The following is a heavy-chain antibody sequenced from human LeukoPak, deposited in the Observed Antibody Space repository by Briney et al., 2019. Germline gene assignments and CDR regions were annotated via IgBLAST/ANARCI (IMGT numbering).Heavy chain of an antibody. Sequence: GGSPRLSCAASGFTFSSYAMSWVRQAPGKGLEWVSAISGSGGSTYYADSVKGRFTISRDNSKNTLYLQMNSLRAEDTAVYYCAKDSEYYDYVWGSYGDAFDIWGQGTMVTVSS. CDR1: GFTFSSYA. J-gene: IGHJ3*02. D-gene: IGHD3-16*01. CDR3: AKDSEYYDYVWGSYGDAFDI. V-gene: IGHV3-23*01. CDR2: ISGSGGST.